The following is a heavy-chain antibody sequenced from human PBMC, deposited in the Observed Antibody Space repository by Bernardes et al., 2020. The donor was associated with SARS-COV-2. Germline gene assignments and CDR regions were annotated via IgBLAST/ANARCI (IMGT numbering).Heavy chain of an antibody. D-gene: IGHD3-3*01. J-gene: IGHJ4*02. V-gene: IGHV2-5*02. Sequence: SGPTLVKPTQTLTLTCTFSGFSLSTSGVGVGWIRQPPVKALEWLGLIYWDDDTRYSPSLKSRLTILKDTSKNQVVLTMTNMDPADTATYYCAHRIITLFGFDSWGQGTLVTVSS. CDR2: IYWDDDT. CDR3: AHRIITLFGFDS. CDR1: GFSLSTSGVG.